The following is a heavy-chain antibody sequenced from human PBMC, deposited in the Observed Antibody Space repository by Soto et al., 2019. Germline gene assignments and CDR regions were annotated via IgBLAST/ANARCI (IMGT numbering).Heavy chain of an antibody. CDR1: GYSFTSYW. CDR3: ARPSRAGYYGMDV. J-gene: IGHJ6*02. D-gene: IGHD3-10*01. V-gene: IGHV5-51*01. CDR2: IYPGDSDT. Sequence: PEGSLKISCNGSGYSFTSYWIGWVRQMPGKGLEWMGIIYPGDSDTRYSPSFQGQVTISADKSISTAYLQWSSLKASDTAMYYCARPSRAGYYGMDVWGQGTTVTVSS.